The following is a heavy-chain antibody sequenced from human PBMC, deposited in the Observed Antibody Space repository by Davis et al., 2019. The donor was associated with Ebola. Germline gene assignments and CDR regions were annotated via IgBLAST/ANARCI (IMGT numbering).Heavy chain of an antibody. D-gene: IGHD2-2*02. CDR1: GFPSSSYG. V-gene: IGHV3-30*03. J-gene: IGHJ6*02. CDR2: ISDDGAKE. Sequence: GGSLRPSCAAPGFPSSSYGMHWVRQAPGKGLEWVTSISDDGAKEYYADSVKGRFTISRDNSKNPLSLQLISLRAEDTAIYYCATLDCTSASCYTGNFYYYYGVNVWGQGTTVTVSS. CDR3: ATLDCTSASCYTGNFYYYYGVNV.